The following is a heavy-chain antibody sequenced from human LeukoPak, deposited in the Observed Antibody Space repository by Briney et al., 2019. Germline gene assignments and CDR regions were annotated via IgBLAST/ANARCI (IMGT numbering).Heavy chain of an antibody. CDR3: AKQGHSSGWSNFDY. CDR2: ISGSGDST. CDR1: GFTFSNYD. Sequence: GGSLRLSRAASGFTFSNYDMNWVRQAPGKGLEWVSGISGSGDSTYYPDSVKGRFTIPRDNSKNTLYLQMSSLRAEDTAVYYCAKQGHSSGWSNFDYWGQGTLVTVSS. D-gene: IGHD6-19*01. J-gene: IGHJ4*02. V-gene: IGHV3-23*01.